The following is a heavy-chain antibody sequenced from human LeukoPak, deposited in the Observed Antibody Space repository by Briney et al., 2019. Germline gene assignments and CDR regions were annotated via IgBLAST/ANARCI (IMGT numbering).Heavy chain of an antibody. D-gene: IGHD5-18*01. CDR2: LDPSDSYT. V-gene: IGHV5-10-1*01. J-gene: IGHJ6*04. Sequence: GGSLQISCKCSGYNLTSYWISSVRPLPGKGLEWMGRLDPSDSYTNYSPSCQGHVTISADQSISTAYLQWSSLKASDTAMYYRAKNERGYSYGAVWGEGTTVTVSS. CDR1: GYNLTSYW. CDR3: AKNERGYSYGAV.